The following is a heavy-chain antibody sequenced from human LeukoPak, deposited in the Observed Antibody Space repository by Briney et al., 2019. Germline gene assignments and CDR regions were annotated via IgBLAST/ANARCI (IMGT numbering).Heavy chain of an antibody. V-gene: IGHV3-7*01. Sequence: GGSLRLSCAASGFTFSSYWMNWARQAPGKGLEWVASINHNGNVNYYVDSVKGRFTISRDNAKNSLYLQMNSLRAEDTAVYYCARIYDSSGYYYPFDYWGQGTLVTVSS. CDR1: GFTFSSYW. D-gene: IGHD3-22*01. J-gene: IGHJ4*02. CDR2: INHNGNVN. CDR3: ARIYDSSGYYYPFDY.